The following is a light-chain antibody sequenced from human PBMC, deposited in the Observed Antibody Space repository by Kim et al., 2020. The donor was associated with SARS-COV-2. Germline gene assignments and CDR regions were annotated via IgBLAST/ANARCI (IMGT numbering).Light chain of an antibody. Sequence: EIVMTQSPAILSLSPGDRATLSCRASQSVSTYLAWYQQRPGQSPRLLIYGASSRATGIPDRFSGSGSGTDFTLTIARLEPEDFAVYYCQHHGRSPPFTFGQGTKLEI. V-gene: IGKV3-20*01. CDR1: QSVSTY. CDR2: GAS. J-gene: IGKJ2*01. CDR3: QHHGRSPPFT.